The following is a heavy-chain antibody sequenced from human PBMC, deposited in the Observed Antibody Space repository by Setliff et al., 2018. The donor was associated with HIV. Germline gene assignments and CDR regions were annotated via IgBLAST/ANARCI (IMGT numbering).Heavy chain of an antibody. CDR3: AKDGINGGAYPPYYFDS. Sequence: PSETLSLTCAVYGGSFRGYSWSWIRQPPGKGLEWISVISGSGDDSFYADSVRGRFTVSRDNSKNTLYLQMNRLRVDDTAIYYCAKDGINGGAYPPYYFDSWGQGTLVTVSS. CDR2: ISGSGDDS. V-gene: IGHV3-23*01. CDR1: GGSFRGYS. D-gene: IGHD2-8*01. J-gene: IGHJ4*02.